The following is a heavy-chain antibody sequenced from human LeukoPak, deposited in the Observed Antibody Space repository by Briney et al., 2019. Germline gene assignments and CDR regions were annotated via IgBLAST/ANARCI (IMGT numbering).Heavy chain of an antibody. CDR1: GDSIRSHY. Sequence: SETLALTCTVSGDSIRSHYWKWVRQPPGKGLEWIGSIYYSGSTNYNPSLKSRVTISVDTSKNQFSLKLSSVTAADTAVYYCARGGDILTGYYRFDYWGQGTLVTVSS. CDR3: ARGGDILTGYYRFDY. J-gene: IGHJ4*02. CDR2: IYYSGST. D-gene: IGHD3-9*01. V-gene: IGHV4-59*08.